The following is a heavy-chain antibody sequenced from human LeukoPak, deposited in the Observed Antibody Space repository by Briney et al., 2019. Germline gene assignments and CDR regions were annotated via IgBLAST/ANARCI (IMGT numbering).Heavy chain of an antibody. CDR3: AKVSAYCSSTRCYPLDY. CDR2: ISGSGGTT. V-gene: IGHV3-23*01. J-gene: IGHJ4*02. D-gene: IGHD2-2*01. CDR1: GFTFSSYA. Sequence: GGPLRLSCAASGFTFSSYAMSWVRQAPGKGLEWGSAISGSGGTTYYADSVTGRFTISRANSKDTLYLQMDRLRAGDTAVYYGAKVSAYCSSTRCYPLDYSGQGTLVTVSS.